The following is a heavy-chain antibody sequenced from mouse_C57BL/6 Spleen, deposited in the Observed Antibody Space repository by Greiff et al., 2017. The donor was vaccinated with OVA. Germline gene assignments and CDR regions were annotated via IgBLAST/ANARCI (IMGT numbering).Heavy chain of an antibody. Sequence: DVKLQESGPELVKPGASVKISCKASGYSFTGYYMNWVKQSPEKSLEWIGEINPSTGGTTYNQKFKAKATLTVDKSSSTAYMQLKSLTSEDSAVYYCAREDIYYDYMYYFDYWGQGTTLTVSS. CDR3: AREDIYYDYMYYFDY. V-gene: IGHV1-42*01. CDR1: GYSFTGYY. CDR2: INPSTGGT. D-gene: IGHD2-4*01. J-gene: IGHJ2*01.